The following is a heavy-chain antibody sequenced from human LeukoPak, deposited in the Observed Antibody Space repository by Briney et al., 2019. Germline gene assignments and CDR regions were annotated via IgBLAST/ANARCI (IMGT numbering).Heavy chain of an antibody. V-gene: IGHV3-66*01. D-gene: IGHD4-23*01. Sequence: GGSLRLSCAASGFTVSSNFWTWVRRAPGKGLEWVSITYSDGSTYYADSVKGRFTISRDSSNNPVYLQMNRLRAEDTALYYCASDSEQAVAAPDVWGQGTTVTVSS. CDR2: TYSDGST. J-gene: IGHJ6*02. CDR3: ASDSEQAVAAPDV. CDR1: GFTVSSNF.